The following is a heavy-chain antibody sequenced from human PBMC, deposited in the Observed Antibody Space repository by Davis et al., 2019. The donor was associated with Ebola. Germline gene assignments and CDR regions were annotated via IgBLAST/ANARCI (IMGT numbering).Heavy chain of an antibody. D-gene: IGHD1-26*01. Sequence: SLKISCAASGFTFSSYWMHWVRQAPGKGLEWVSGISWNSGSIGYADSVKGRFTISRDNAKNSLYLQMNSLRAEDTALYYCAKDTAGGSGSSWDFDAFDIWGQGTMVTVSS. CDR3: AKDTAGGSGSSWDFDAFDI. V-gene: IGHV3-9*01. CDR1: GFTFSSYW. CDR2: ISWNSGSI. J-gene: IGHJ3*02.